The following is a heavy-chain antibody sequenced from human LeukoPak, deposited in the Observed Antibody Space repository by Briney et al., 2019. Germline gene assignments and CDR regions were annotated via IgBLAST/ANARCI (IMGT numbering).Heavy chain of an antibody. J-gene: IGHJ6*02. CDR1: GFTFSSYE. D-gene: IGHD3-3*01. V-gene: IGHV3-48*03. CDR2: ISSSGSTI. CDR3: ARAYYDFWSGYGASYYYGMDV. Sequence: GGSLRLSCAASGFTFSSYEMNWVRQAPGKGLEWVSYISSSGSTIHYADSVKGRFTISRDNAKNSLYLQMNSLRAEDTAVYYCARAYYDFWSGYGASYYYGMDVWGQGTTVTVSS.